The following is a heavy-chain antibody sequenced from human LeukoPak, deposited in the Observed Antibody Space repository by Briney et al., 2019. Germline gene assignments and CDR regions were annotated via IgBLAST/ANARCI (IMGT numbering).Heavy chain of an antibody. V-gene: IGHV3-30*03. CDR1: GFTFSSYG. Sequence: GGSLRLSCAASGFTFSSYGMHWVRQAPGKGLEWVAVISYDGSNKYYADSVKGRFTISRDNPKNTLYLQMNSLRAEDTAVYYCAGGTATVTMEFWGQGTLVTVSS. CDR2: ISYDGSNK. D-gene: IGHD4-17*01. J-gene: IGHJ4*02. CDR3: AGGTATVTMEF.